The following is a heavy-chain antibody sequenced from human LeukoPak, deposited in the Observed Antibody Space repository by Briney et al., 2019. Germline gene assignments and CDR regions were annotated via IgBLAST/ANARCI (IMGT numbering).Heavy chain of an antibody. Sequence: PSETLSLTCTVSGGSISSYYWSWIRQPPGKGLEWIGYIYYSGSTNYHPSLKSRVTISVDTSKNQFSLKLSSVTAADTAVYYCARNPMGVRGVISGGFSQFDYWGQGTLVTVSS. CDR3: ARNPMGVRGVISGGFSQFDY. D-gene: IGHD3-10*01. CDR1: GGSISSYY. J-gene: IGHJ4*02. CDR2: IYYSGST. V-gene: IGHV4-59*01.